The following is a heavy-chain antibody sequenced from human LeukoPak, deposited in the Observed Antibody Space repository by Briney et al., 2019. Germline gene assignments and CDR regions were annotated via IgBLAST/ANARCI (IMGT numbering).Heavy chain of an antibody. CDR3: AREKPDSSSDYTDY. CDR1: GGSISSYY. D-gene: IGHD6-13*01. CDR2: IYTSGST. J-gene: IGHJ4*02. V-gene: IGHV4-4*07. Sequence: SETLSLTCTVSGGSISSYYWSWIRQPAGKGLEWIGRIYTSGSTNYNPSLKSRVTVSVDTSKNQFSLKLSSVTAADTAVYYCAREKPDSSSDYTDYWGQGTLVTVSS.